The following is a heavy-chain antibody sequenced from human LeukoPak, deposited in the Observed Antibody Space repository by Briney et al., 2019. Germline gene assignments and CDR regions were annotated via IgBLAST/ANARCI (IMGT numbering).Heavy chain of an antibody. D-gene: IGHD3/OR15-3a*01. J-gene: IGHJ6*02. CDR2: IIFDGSNK. CDR3: AGGGAVTEDWYYYAMDV. Sequence: GGSLRLSCAASGFTFSNYAMHWVRQAPGKGLEWVAVIIFDGSNKYYADSVKGRFTIARDNSKNTMSLRMNSLRPDDTAVYFCAGGGAVTEDWYYYAMDVWGQGTTVTVSS. CDR1: GFTFSNYA. V-gene: IGHV3-30*04.